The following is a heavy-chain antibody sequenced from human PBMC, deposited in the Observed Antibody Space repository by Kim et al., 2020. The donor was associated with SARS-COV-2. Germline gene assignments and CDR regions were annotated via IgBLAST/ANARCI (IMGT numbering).Heavy chain of an antibody. CDR3: ARAALVGAKAFDI. D-gene: IGHD1-26*01. Sequence: YNPSLKSRVTISVDTSKNQFSLKLSSVTAADTAVYYCARAALVGAKAFDIWGQGTMVTVSS. V-gene: IGHV4-59*01. J-gene: IGHJ3*02.